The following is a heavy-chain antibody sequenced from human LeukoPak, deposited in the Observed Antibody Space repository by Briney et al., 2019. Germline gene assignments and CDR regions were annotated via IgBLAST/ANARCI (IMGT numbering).Heavy chain of an antibody. J-gene: IGHJ3*02. D-gene: IGHD5-12*01. V-gene: IGHV4-34*01. CDR2: INHSGST. CDR1: GGSFSGYY. CDR3: ARGIRIKNTATSAFDI. Sequence: LVTLSLTCAVYGGSFSGYYWSWIRQPPGKGLEWIGEINHSGSTNYNPSLKSRVTISVDTSKNQFSLKLSSVTAADTAVYYCARGIRIKNTATSAFDIWGQGTMVTVSS.